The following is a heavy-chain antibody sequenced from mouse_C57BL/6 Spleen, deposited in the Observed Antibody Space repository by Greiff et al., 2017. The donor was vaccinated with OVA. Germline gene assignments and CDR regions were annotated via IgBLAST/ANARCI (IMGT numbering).Heavy chain of an antibody. V-gene: IGHV1-53*01. CDR3: ARDTTAWYFDV. CDR2: INPSNGGT. D-gene: IGHD1-2*01. Sequence: QVQLQQPGTELVKPGASVKLSCKASGYTFTSYWMHWVKQRPGQGLEWIGNINPSNGGTNYNEKFKSKATLPVDKSSSTAYMQLSSLTSEDAAVYYCARDTTAWYFDVWGTGTTVTVSS. J-gene: IGHJ1*03. CDR1: GYTFTSYW.